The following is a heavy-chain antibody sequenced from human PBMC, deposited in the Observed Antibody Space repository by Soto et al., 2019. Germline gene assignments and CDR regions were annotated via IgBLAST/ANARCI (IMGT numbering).Heavy chain of an antibody. J-gene: IGHJ6*03. D-gene: IGHD2-15*01. Sequence: FLRLSCAASGFTFTTYSMNWVRQAPGKGLEWVSYIRHTGGTIYYADSVKGRFTSSRDNAKNSVSLQMNSLRAEDTAVYFCASVGKVVDPSNYYYMDFWGKGSMVPVSS. CDR1: GFTFTTYS. CDR3: ASVGKVVDPSNYYYMDF. CDR2: IRHTGGTI. V-gene: IGHV3-48*01.